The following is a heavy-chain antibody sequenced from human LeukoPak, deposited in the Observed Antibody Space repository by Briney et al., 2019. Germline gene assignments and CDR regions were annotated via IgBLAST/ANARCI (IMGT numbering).Heavy chain of an antibody. CDR1: NYIFATEG. J-gene: IGHJ4*02. CDR2: TGGYNGDT. Sequence: ASVRVSCKASNYIFATEGFSWVRQAPGQGLEWMGWTGGYNGDTKYAQKFQDRVTMTTDTSTNTGYMDLKSLRLDDTAVYFCARNMATPHFDYWGQGTLVTVSS. CDR3: ARNMATPHFDY. V-gene: IGHV1-18*01. D-gene: IGHD2/OR15-2a*01.